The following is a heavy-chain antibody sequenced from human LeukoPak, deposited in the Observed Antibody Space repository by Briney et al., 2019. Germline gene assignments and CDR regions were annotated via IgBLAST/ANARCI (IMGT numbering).Heavy chain of an antibody. CDR2: INPNSGGT. V-gene: IGHV1-2*02. CDR3: ARVDRGDQTTVTPYDAFDI. D-gene: IGHD4-17*01. J-gene: IGHJ3*02. CDR1: GYTFTFYY. Sequence: ASVTLSCKSSGYTFTFYYMHWVRHAPGQGRERVGLINPNSGGTNYAQKFQGRVTMTRDTSISTAYMELRRLRSDDTAVYYCARVDRGDQTTVTPYDAFDIWGQGTMVTVSS.